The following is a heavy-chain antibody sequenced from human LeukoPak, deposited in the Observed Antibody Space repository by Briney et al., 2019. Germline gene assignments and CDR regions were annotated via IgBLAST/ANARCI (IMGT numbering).Heavy chain of an antibody. D-gene: IGHD3-10*01. J-gene: IGHJ6*02. CDR1: GFTLSNHW. Sequence: GGSLRLSCAASGFTLSNHWMTWVRQVPGRGPEWVANVNRDGSETYYLDSVKGRFTISKDNAKNSLYLQMNSLRAEDTAVYFCARDYGRSRDYGMDVWGQGTTVTVSS. CDR3: ARDYGRSRDYGMDV. V-gene: IGHV3-7*01. CDR2: VNRDGSET.